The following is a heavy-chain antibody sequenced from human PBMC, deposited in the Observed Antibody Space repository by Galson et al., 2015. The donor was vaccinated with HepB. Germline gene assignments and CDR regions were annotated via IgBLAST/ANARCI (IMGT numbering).Heavy chain of an antibody. Sequence: SLRLSCAASGFTFSSYAMSWVRQAPGKGLEWVSAISGSGGSTYYADSVKGRFTISRDNSKNTLYLQMNSLRAEDTAVYYCAKDLEYSGYEGGWFDPWGQGTLVTVSS. J-gene: IGHJ5*02. CDR3: AKDLEYSGYEGGWFDP. V-gene: IGHV3-23*01. CDR1: GFTFSSYA. CDR2: ISGSGGST. D-gene: IGHD5-12*01.